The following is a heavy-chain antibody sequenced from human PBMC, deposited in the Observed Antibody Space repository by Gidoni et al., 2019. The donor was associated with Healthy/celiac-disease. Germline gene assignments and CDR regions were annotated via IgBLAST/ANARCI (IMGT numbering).Heavy chain of an antibody. CDR1: RFTFSSYD. Sequence: EVQLVESGGGLVQPGGSLRLSCAASRFTFSSYDMHWVRQATGKGLEWVSAIGTAGDTYYPGSVKGRFTISRENAKNSLYLQMNSLRAGDTAVYYCARGPPTYYYDSSGFGDDFDIWGQGTMVTVSS. CDR2: IGTAGDT. J-gene: IGHJ3*02. D-gene: IGHD3-22*01. V-gene: IGHV3-13*04. CDR3: ARGPPTYYYDSSGFGDDFDI.